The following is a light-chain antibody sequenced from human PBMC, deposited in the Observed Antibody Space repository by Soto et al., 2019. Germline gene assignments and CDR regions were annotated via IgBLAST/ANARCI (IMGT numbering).Light chain of an antibody. Sequence: QSALTQPPSASGSPGQSVTISCTGTSSDVGGYNYVSWYQQHPGKAPKLMISEVSKRPSGVPDRFSGSKSGNTASLTVSGLQAEDEAEYYCSSFDGNNNLVFGGGTKLTVL. CDR2: EVS. CDR3: SSFDGNNNLV. CDR1: SSDVGGYNY. V-gene: IGLV2-8*01. J-gene: IGLJ2*01.